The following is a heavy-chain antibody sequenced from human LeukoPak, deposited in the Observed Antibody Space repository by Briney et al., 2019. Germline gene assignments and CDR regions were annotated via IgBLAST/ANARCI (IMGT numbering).Heavy chain of an antibody. CDR3: ASGQLVVY. J-gene: IGHJ4*02. V-gene: IGHV4-34*01. Sequence: PSETLSLTCAVYGGSFSGYYWSWIRQPPGKGLEWIGEINHSGSTNYDPSLKSRVTISVDTSKNQFSLKLSSVTAADTAVYYCASGQLVVYWGQGTLVTVSS. D-gene: IGHD6-6*01. CDR2: INHSGST. CDR1: GGSFSGYY.